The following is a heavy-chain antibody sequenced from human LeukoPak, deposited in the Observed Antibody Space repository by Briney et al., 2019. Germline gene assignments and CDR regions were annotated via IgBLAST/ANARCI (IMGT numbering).Heavy chain of an antibody. Sequence: SGPTLVKPTQTLTLTCTFSGFSAGTGGVGVGWIRQPPGKALEWLPLIYWDDDKRYSPSPKSRLTITKDTSKNQVVLTMTNMDPVDTATYYCAHRRTVWEDDYFDYWGQGTLVTVSS. CDR2: IYWDDDK. CDR3: AHRRTVWEDDYFDY. D-gene: IGHD1-26*01. J-gene: IGHJ4*02. V-gene: IGHV2-5*02. CDR1: GFSAGTGGVG.